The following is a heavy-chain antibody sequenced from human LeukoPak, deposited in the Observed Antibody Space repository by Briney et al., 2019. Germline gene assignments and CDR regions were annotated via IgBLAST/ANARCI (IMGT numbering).Heavy chain of an antibody. CDR1: GFTFSSYS. CDR3: ARDRAMEVGAYYFDY. CDR2: ISSSSSYI. V-gene: IGHV3-21*01. J-gene: IGHJ4*02. D-gene: IGHD1-26*01. Sequence: PGGSLRLSCAASGFTFSSYSMNRVRQAPGKGPEWVSSISSSSSYIYYADSVKGRFTISRDNAKNSLYLQMNSLRAEDTAVYYCARDRAMEVGAYYFDYWGQGTLVTVSS.